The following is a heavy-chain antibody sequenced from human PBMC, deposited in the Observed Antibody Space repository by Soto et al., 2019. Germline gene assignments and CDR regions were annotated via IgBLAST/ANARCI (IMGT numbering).Heavy chain of an antibody. Sequence: GASVKVSCKASGYTFTSYGISWVRQAPGQGLEWMGWISAYNGNTNYAQKLQGRVTMTTDTSTSTAYMELRSLRSDDTAVYYCARDLQRITMVRGVIGGMDVWGQGTTVTVSS. J-gene: IGHJ6*02. V-gene: IGHV1-18*01. D-gene: IGHD3-10*01. CDR2: ISAYNGNT. CDR3: ARDLQRITMVRGVIGGMDV. CDR1: GYTFTSYG.